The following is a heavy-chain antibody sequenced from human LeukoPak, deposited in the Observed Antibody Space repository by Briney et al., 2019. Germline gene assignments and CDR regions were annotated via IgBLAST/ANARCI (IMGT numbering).Heavy chain of an antibody. CDR2: VSATGDSK. CDR1: GFTFSSYA. CDR3: AKGTPTLDC. Sequence: GGSLRLSCAASGFTFSSYAMDWVRQAPGQGLEWVSLVSATGDSKYYADSVKGRFTISRDNSKDMVFLQMNSLRAEDAAVYFCAKGTPTLDCWGQGTRVTVPS. J-gene: IGHJ4*02. V-gene: IGHV3-23*01. D-gene: IGHD3-16*01.